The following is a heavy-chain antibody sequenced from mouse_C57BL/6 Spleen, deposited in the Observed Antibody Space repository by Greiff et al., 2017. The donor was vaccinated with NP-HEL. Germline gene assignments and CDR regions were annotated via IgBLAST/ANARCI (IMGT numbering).Heavy chain of an antibody. CDR1: GFTFSSYA. J-gene: IGHJ4*01. Sequence: EVKLMESGGGLVKPGGSLKLSCAASGFTFSSYAMSWVRQTPEKRLEWVATISDGGSYTYYPDNVKGRFTISRDNAKNNLYLQMSHLKSEDTAMYYCARGDGTQYYYAMDYWGQGTSVTVSS. D-gene: IGHD2-3*01. V-gene: IGHV5-4*03. CDR2: ISDGGSYT. CDR3: ARGDGTQYYYAMDY.